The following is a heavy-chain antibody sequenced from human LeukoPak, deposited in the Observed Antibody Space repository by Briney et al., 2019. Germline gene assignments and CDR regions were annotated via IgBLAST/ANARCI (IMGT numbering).Heavy chain of an antibody. CDR1: GGSINSGGYY. D-gene: IGHD2-2*01. CDR2: IYYTGST. CDR3: ARELIVPDGGGYYYYYMDA. V-gene: IGHV4-31*03. Sequence: SQTLSLTCTVSGGSINSGGYYWSWLRHHPGKGLEWIGYIYYTGSTYYNPSLKSRVTISVDTSKSQFSLKLSSVSAADTAVYYCARELIVPDGGGYYYYYMDAWGKGTTVTVSS. J-gene: IGHJ6*03.